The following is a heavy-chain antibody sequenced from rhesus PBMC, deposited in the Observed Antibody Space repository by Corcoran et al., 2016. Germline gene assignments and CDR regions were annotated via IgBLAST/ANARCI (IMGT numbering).Heavy chain of an antibody. J-gene: IGHJ3*01. V-gene: IGHV3S43*01. CDR3: AKTEREAFDV. CDR1: GFTSGNSD. D-gene: IGHD1-44*02. Sequence: EVQLVESGGGLVQPGGSLRLSCAAPGFTSGNSDLICIRQAPGKGLDCVSDISSGGSIYYSDSFKGRFTISRDKAKNTLYLQMSSLRVEDTAVYYCAKTEREAFDVWGQGLRVTVSS. CDR2: ISSGGSI.